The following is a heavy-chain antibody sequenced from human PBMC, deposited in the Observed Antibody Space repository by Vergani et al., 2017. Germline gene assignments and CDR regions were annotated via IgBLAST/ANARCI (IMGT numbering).Heavy chain of an antibody. J-gene: IGHJ6*03. V-gene: IGHV3-74*01. D-gene: IGHD1-26*01. Sequence: VQLVESGGGLVQPGGSLRLSCTASGFTFSNYWMQWVRQAPGKGLMWVSRINSDGDSTSYADSVKGRFTISRDNAKNTLYLQMDSLRAEDTAVYYCARDGWELLDYFYYIDVWGKGTMVTVSS. CDR3: ARDGWELLDYFYYIDV. CDR2: INSDGDST. CDR1: GFTFSNYW.